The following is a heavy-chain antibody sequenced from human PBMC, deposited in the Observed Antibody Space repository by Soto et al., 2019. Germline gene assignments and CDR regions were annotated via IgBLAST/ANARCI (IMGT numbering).Heavy chain of an antibody. J-gene: IGHJ5*02. CDR1: GYTFTGYY. CDR3: ARGGTYYDFWSGFRVFWFDP. CDR2: INPNSGGT. V-gene: IGHV1-2*02. Sequence: ASVKVSCKASGYTFTGYYMHWVRQAPGQGLEWMGWINPNSGGTNYAQKFQGRVTMTRDTSISTAYMELSRLRSDDTAVYYCARGGTYYDFWSGFRVFWFDPWGQGTLVTVYS. D-gene: IGHD3-3*01.